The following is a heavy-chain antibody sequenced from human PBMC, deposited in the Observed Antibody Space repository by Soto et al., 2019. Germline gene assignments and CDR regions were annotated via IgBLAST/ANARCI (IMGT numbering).Heavy chain of an antibody. D-gene: IGHD6-6*01. J-gene: IGHJ4*02. CDR2: IYYSGST. Sequence: PSETLSLTCTVSGGSISSYYWSWIRQPPGKGLEWIGYIYYSGSTNYNPSLKSRVTISVDTSKNQFSLKLSSVTAADTAVYYCARHVEYSSSAYFDYWGQGTLVTVSS. V-gene: IGHV4-59*08. CDR3: ARHVEYSSSAYFDY. CDR1: GGSISSYY.